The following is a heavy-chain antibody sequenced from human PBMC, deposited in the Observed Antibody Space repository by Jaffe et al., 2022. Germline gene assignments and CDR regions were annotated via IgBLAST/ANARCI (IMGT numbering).Heavy chain of an antibody. Sequence: EVQVVQSGTELKKTGATVKIPCKVSGRKLTDYYMHWVRQAPGKGLEWVGLVDPENGETKYAETFQGRVTITADTSIETVYLQLRSLRSDDTAVYYCALEDLTVLRGGWFDPWGQGTLVTVSS. D-gene: IGHD3-10*01. CDR2: VDPENGET. J-gene: IGHJ5*02. V-gene: IGHV1-69-2*01. CDR3: ALEDLTVLRGGWFDP. CDR1: GRKLTDYY.